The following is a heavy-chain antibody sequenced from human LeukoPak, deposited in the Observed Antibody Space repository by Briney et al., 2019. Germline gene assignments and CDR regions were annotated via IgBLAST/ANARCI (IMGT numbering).Heavy chain of an antibody. V-gene: IGHV3-23*01. J-gene: IGHJ4*02. CDR3: AKGRWSFDY. D-gene: IGHD2-15*01. CDR1: GFTFSSYG. CDR2: ISGSGGST. Sequence: PGGSLRLSCAAPGFTFSSYGMHWVRQAPGKGLEWVSAISGSGGSTYYADSVKGRFTISRDNSKNTLYLQMNGLRAEDTAVYYCAKGRWSFDYWGQGTLVTVSS.